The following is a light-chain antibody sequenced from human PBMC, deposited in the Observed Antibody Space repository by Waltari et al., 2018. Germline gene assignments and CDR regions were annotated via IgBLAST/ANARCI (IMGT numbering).Light chain of an antibody. J-gene: IGKJ5*01. CDR3: QQYFSYPIT. CDR1: QGIAKL. CDR2: SAS. V-gene: IGKV1-16*01. Sequence: DTQMTQSPSSLSASVGDRVIITCRASQGIAKLLAWYQQKPGKAPKSLIHSASTLHGGVPARFTGSGSWTDFNLTISGLQPEDLATYYCQQYFSYPITFGQGTRL.